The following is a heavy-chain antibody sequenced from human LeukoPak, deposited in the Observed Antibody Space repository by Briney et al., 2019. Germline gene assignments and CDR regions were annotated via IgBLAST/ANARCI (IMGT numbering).Heavy chain of an antibody. J-gene: IGHJ6*02. V-gene: IGHV4-59*01. CDR3: ASRSGRNYSGTDV. Sequence: SETLSLTCTVSGGSISSYYWNWIRQPPGKALEWLGYAYYSGGSIYNPSPKHRLTIPVDTPKAQFSLPPSSVTAADTALYYCASRSGRNYSGTDVWRQGTTVIVSS. CDR1: GGSISSYY. D-gene: IGHD3-10*01. CDR2: AYYSGGS.